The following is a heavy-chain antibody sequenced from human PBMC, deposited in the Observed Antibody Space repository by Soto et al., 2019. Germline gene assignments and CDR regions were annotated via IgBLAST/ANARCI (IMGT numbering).Heavy chain of an antibody. CDR1: GFTFSSYG. Sequence: GGSLRLSCAASGFTFSSYGMHWVRQAPGKGLEWVAVIWYDGSNKYYADSVKGRFTISRDNSKNTLYLQMNSLRAEDTAVYYCARARTLPRYDRNPGMDVWGQGTTVTVSS. CDR3: ARARTLPRYDRNPGMDV. J-gene: IGHJ6*02. D-gene: IGHD1-1*01. CDR2: IWYDGSNK. V-gene: IGHV3-33*01.